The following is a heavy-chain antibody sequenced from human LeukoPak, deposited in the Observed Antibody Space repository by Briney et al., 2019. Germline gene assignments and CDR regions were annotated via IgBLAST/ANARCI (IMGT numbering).Heavy chain of an antibody. CDR1: GFTFSSYG. Sequence: GGSLRLSCAASGFTFSSYGMSWVRQAPGKGLEWVSAISGSGGSTYYADSVKGRFTISRDNSKNTLYLQMNSLRAEDTAVYYCAKDDILTGYYQPFDYWGQGTLVTVSS. D-gene: IGHD3-9*01. V-gene: IGHV3-23*01. J-gene: IGHJ4*02. CDR3: AKDDILTGYYQPFDY. CDR2: ISGSGGST.